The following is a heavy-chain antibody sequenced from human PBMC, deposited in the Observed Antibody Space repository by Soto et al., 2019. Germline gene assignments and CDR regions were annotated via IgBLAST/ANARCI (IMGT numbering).Heavy chain of an antibody. Sequence: ASVKVSCKASGNSFTTYYMHWVRQAPGQGLEWMGIINPSGGRTTYAQKFQGRVTMTRDTSTSTFHMELSSLTSEDTAVYYCARDLTPGYFYSSSWSGGFDPWGQGTLVTVSS. J-gene: IGHJ5*02. D-gene: IGHD6-13*01. CDR2: INPSGGRT. CDR1: GNSFTTYY. CDR3: ARDLTPGYFYSSSWSGGFDP. V-gene: IGHV1-46*01.